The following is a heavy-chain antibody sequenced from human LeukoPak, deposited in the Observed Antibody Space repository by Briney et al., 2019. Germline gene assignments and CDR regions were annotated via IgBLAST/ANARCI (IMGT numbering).Heavy chain of an antibody. CDR2: INPNSGGT. D-gene: IGHD3-10*01. CDR1: GYTFTGYY. J-gene: IGHJ4*02. CDR3: ARGMKWFGELSVDY. Sequence: ASVKVSCKASGYTFTGYYMHWVRQAPGQGLEWMGWINPNSGGTNYAQKFQGRVTMTRDTSISTAYMELSRLRSDDTAVYYCARGMKWFGELSVDYWGQGTLVTVSS. V-gene: IGHV1-2*02.